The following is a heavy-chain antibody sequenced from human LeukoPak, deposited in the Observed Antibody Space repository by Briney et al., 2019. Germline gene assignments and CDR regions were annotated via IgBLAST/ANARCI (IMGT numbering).Heavy chain of an antibody. J-gene: IGHJ5*02. D-gene: IGHD3-3*01. CDR1: GYSISSGYY. V-gene: IGHV4-38-2*01. CDR3: ARLTSYYDFWSGEFDP. Sequence: SETLSLTCAVSGYSISSGYYWGWIRQPPGKGLEGIGSIYHSGSTYYNPSLKRRVTISVDTSKNQFSLKLSSVTAADTAVYYCARLTSYYDFWSGEFDPWGQGTLVTVSS. CDR2: IYHSGST.